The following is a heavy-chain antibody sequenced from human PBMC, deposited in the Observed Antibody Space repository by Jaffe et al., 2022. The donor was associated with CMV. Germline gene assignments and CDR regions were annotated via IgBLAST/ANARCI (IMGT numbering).Heavy chain of an antibody. CDR1: GGTFSSYA. V-gene: IGHV1-69*09. D-gene: IGHD2-15*01. J-gene: IGHJ4*02. Sequence: QVQLVQSGAEVKKPGSSVKVSCKASGGTFSSYAISWVRQAPGQGLEWMGRIIPILGIANYAQKFQGRVTITADKSTSTAYMELSSLRSEDTAVYYCARDDGGNADVDYWGQGTLVTVSS. CDR2: IIPILGIA. CDR3: ARDDGGNADVDY.